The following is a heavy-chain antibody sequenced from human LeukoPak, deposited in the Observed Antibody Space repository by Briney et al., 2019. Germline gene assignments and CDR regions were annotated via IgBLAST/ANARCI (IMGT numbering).Heavy chain of an antibody. CDR3: ARDGGIVGTTMCAFDI. D-gene: IGHD1-26*01. CDR1: GFTFSSYA. V-gene: IGHV3-23*01. Sequence: SGGSLRLSCAASGFTFSSYAMSWVRQAPGKGLEWVSAISGSGGSTYYADSVKGRSTISRDNSKNTLYLQMNSLRAEDTAVYYCARDGGIVGTTMCAFDIWGQGTMVTVSS. CDR2: ISGSGGST. J-gene: IGHJ3*02.